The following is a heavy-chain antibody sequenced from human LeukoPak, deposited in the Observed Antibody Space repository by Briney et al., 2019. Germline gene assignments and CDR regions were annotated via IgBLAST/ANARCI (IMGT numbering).Heavy chain of an antibody. CDR3: ARAVRDGYIDY. J-gene: IGHJ4*02. CDR2: INHSGST. V-gene: IGHV4-34*01. CDR1: GGSFSGYY. Sequence: SETLSLTCAVYGGSFSGYYWSWIRQPPGKGLEWIGEINHSGSTNYNPSLKSRVTISVDTSKNQFSLKLSSVTAADTAVYYCARAVRDGYIDYWGQGTLVTVSS. D-gene: IGHD5-24*01.